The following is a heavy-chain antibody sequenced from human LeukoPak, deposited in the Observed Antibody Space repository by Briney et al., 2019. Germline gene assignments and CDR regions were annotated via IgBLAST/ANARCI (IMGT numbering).Heavy chain of an antibody. CDR1: GFTFSSYA. Sequence: PGGSLRLSCAASGFTFSSYAMSWVRQAPGKGLEWVSAISGSGGSTYYADSVKGRFTISRDNSKNTLYLQMNSLRAEDTAVYYCAKGCSSGWGKRHYFDYWGQGTLVTVSS. CDR3: AKGCSSGWGKRHYFDY. V-gene: IGHV3-23*01. CDR2: ISGSGGST. D-gene: IGHD6-19*01. J-gene: IGHJ4*02.